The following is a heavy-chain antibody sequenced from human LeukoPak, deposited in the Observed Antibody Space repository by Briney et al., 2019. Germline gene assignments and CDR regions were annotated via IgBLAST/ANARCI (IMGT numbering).Heavy chain of an antibody. Sequence: GGSLRLSCAASGFTFSSYEMNWVRQAPGKGLEWVSYISSSGSTIYYADSVKGRFTISRDNAKNSLYLQMNSLRAEDTAVYYCANALGRRHGGGQDAFDIWGQGTMVTVSS. D-gene: IGHD2-15*01. CDR1: GFTFSSYE. J-gene: IGHJ3*02. V-gene: IGHV3-48*03. CDR3: ANALGRRHGGGQDAFDI. CDR2: ISSSGSTI.